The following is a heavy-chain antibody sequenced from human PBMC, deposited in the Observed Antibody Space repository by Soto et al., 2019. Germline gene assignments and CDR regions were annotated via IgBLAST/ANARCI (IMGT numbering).Heavy chain of an antibody. CDR1: GGSFSGYY. J-gene: IGHJ5*02. CDR2: INHSGST. Sequence: SETLSLTCAVYGGSFSGYYWSWIRQPPGKGLEWIGEINHSGSTNYNPSLKSRVTISVDTSKNQFSLKLSSVTAADTAVYYCARAGFKRYCSGGSCRNWFDPWGQGTLVTVSS. CDR3: ARAGFKRYCSGGSCRNWFDP. D-gene: IGHD2-15*01. V-gene: IGHV4-34*01.